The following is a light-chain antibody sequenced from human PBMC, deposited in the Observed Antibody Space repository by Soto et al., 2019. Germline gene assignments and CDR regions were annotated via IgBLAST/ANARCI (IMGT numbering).Light chain of an antibody. CDR1: SNDVGRYNY. V-gene: IGLV2-14*01. CDR2: EVS. Sequence: QSALTQPASVSGSPGQSITISCTGTSNDVGRYNYVSWHQQHPGKAPKLMIYEVSHRPSGDSNRFSGSKSGNTASLTISGLQAEDEADYYCSSYTSSTNYVFGTGTKVTVL. CDR3: SSYTSSTNYV. J-gene: IGLJ1*01.